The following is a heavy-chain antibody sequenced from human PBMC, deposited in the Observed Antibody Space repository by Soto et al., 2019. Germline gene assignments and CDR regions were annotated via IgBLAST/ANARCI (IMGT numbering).Heavy chain of an antibody. V-gene: IGHV3-33*01. CDR1: GFTFSTYG. Sequence: QVHLVESGGGVVQPGRSLRLSCAASGFTFSTYGMHWVRQAPGKGLEWVALIWNHGREDSYADSVKGRFTISRDNSKNTLYLQMNSLRADDTAVYYCVGCPWLVGHVTSFDYWGQGTLVTVSS. CDR3: VGCPWLVGHVTSFDY. CDR2: IWNHGRED. D-gene: IGHD6-19*01. J-gene: IGHJ4*02.